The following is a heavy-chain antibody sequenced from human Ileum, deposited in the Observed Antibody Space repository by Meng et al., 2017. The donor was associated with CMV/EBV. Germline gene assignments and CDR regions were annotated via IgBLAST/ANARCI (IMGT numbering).Heavy chain of an antibody. D-gene: IGHD4-17*01. Sequence: GESLKISCVVSGLTVSSTYMSWVRQAPGKGLEWVSVIYSGGNSYHADSVKGRFTISRDNSKNTVFLQMNSLRAEDTAVYYCATGLGEDGDYTGDFWGQGTQVTVSS. CDR1: GLTVSSTY. V-gene: IGHV3-53*01. CDR2: IYSGGNS. CDR3: ATGLGEDGDYTGDF. J-gene: IGHJ4*01.